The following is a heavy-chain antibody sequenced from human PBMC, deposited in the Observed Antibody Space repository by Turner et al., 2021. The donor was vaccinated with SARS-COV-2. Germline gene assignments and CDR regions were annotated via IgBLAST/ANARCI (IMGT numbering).Heavy chain of an antibody. Sequence: QLQLQESDPGLGEPSETLSLASTVTGGSISISSYYWGSIRQPPGKGLEWIGSIYYSGSTYYNPSLKSRVTISVDTSKNQFSLKLSSVTAADTAVYYCAGEEVVFRASHTLYYYGMDVWGQGTTVTVSS. CDR1: GGSISISSYY. CDR3: AGEEVVFRASHTLYYYGMDV. J-gene: IGHJ6*02. CDR2: IYYSGST. V-gene: IGHV4-39*01. D-gene: IGHD3-22*01.